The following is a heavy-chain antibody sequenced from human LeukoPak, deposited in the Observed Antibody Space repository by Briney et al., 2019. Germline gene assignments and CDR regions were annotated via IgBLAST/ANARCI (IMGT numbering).Heavy chain of an antibody. Sequence: GGSLRLSCAASGFTFSSYSMNWVRQAPGKGLEWVSYISSSSSTIYYADSVKGRFTISRDNAKNSLYLQMNRLRAEDTAVYFCVRVTTNGYFDYWGQGSLVTVSS. J-gene: IGHJ4*02. V-gene: IGHV3-48*04. CDR3: VRVTTNGYFDY. CDR2: ISSSSSTI. D-gene: IGHD1-1*01. CDR1: GFTFSSYS.